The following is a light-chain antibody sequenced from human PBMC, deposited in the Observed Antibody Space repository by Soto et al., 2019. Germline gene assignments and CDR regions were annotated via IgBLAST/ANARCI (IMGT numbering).Light chain of an antibody. J-gene: IGLJ1*01. CDR3: CSFTSITNYV. CDR1: SSDVGAYNY. Sequence: QSALRHPASVSWSLGHSITISCTGTSSDVGAYNYVSWYQQQPGKAPKLMISEVSNRPSGVSNRFSGSKSGNTASLIISGLQAEEEADYYCCSFTSITNYVFGTGTKVTVL. CDR2: EVS. V-gene: IGLV2-14*01.